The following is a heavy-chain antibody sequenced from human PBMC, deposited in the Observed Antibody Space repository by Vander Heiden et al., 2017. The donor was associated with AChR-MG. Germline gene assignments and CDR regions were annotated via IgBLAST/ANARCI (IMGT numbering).Heavy chain of an antibody. Sequence: QVHLEQSGPEVKKPGSSVKVSCKPSGGHFSSNAMSWVRQAPGQGLEWMGGVVPLFGPAKYAQRFRGRATITADESTSTVYMEVSGLRAEDTAMYYCARGLGLIVPAPHDAFDIWGQGTLVTVSS. CDR1: GGHFSSNA. J-gene: IGHJ3*02. D-gene: IGHD2-2*01. CDR3: ARGLGLIVPAPHDAFDI. CDR2: VVPLFGPA. V-gene: IGHV1-69*01.